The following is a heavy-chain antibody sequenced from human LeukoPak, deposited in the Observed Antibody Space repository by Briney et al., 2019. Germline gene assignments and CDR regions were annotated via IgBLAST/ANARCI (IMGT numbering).Heavy chain of an antibody. Sequence: GGSLRLSCTASGFNLGDNPMSWLRQAPGKGLEWVGFIRSRAYGETTDYAASVKGRFTISRDDSKSIAYLQMKSLKTEDTAVYYCTKGPLLGAFDIWGQGTMVTVSS. J-gene: IGHJ3*02. V-gene: IGHV3-49*03. CDR3: TKGPLLGAFDI. D-gene: IGHD1-26*01. CDR1: GFNLGDNP. CDR2: IRSRAYGETT.